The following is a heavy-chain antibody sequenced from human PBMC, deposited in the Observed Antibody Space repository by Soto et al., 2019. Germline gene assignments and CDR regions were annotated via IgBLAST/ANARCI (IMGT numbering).Heavy chain of an antibody. CDR2: IWYDGSNE. CDR1: GFTFSSYG. Sequence: QVLLVESGGGVAQPGRSLRISCAASGFTFSSYGMHWVRQAPGTVLEWVSLIWYDGSNEDYVDSVKGRFTISRDNSKNTLYLHMNTLRAEDTAVYYCARGTGNKYYDMDVWGQGTTVTVSS. V-gene: IGHV3-33*01. CDR3: ARGTGNKYYDMDV. D-gene: IGHD1-1*01. J-gene: IGHJ6*02.